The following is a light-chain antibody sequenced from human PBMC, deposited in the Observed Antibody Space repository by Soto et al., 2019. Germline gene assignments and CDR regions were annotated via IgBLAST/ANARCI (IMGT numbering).Light chain of an antibody. CDR2: GAS. CDR1: QSVSSN. CDR3: QQYNNWPPMYT. V-gene: IGKV3-15*01. J-gene: IGKJ2*01. Sequence: EIVMMQSPATLSVSPGERATLSCRASQSVSSNLAWYQQKPGQAPRLLIYGASTRATGIPARFSGSGSGTEFTLTISSLQPEDFAVYYCQQYNNWPPMYTFGQGTKVDIK.